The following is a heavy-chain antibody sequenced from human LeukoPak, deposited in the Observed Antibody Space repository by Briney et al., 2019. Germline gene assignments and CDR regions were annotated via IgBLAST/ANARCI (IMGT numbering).Heavy chain of an antibody. CDR3: AKEREEGDFDY. CDR2: ISYDGSNK. D-gene: IGHD3-16*01. CDR1: GFTFSSYG. V-gene: IGHV3-30*18. Sequence: QAGGSLRLSCAASGFTFSSYGMHWVRQAPGKGLEWVAVISYDGSNKYYADSVRGRFTISRDNSKNTLYLQMNSLRAEDTAVYYCAKEREEGDFDYWGQGTLVTVSS. J-gene: IGHJ4*02.